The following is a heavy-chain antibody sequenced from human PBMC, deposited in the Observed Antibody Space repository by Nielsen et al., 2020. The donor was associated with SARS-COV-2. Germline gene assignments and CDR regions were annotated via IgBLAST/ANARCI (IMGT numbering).Heavy chain of an antibody. Sequence: GGSLRLSCAASGFTFSSYWMSWVRQAPGKGLEWVSGISRDSGSIDYVDSVKGRFTISRDNAKNSLYLQMNSLRAEDTALYYCAKLPGYSGYETDYWGQGTLVTVSS. CDR2: ISRDSGSI. V-gene: IGHV3-9*01. CDR3: AKLPGYSGYETDY. CDR1: GFTFSSYW. J-gene: IGHJ4*02. D-gene: IGHD5-12*01.